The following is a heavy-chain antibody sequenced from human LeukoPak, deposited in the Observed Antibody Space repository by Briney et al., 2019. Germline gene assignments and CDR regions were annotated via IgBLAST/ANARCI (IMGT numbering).Heavy chain of an antibody. J-gene: IGHJ4*02. CDR3: ARDHSAWALYYFDY. CDR1: GFTFSSYA. CDR2: ISSWNTTT. Sequence: GGSLRLSCAASGFTFSSYAMNWVRQAPGKGLEWVAYISSWNTTTYYADSVKGRFTISRDNAKNSLYLQMNSLRGEDTALYYCARDHSAWALYYFDYWGQGALVTVSS. V-gene: IGHV3-48*01. D-gene: IGHD3-16*01.